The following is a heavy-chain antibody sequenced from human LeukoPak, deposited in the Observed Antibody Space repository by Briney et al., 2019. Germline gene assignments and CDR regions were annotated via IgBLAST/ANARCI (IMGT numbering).Heavy chain of an antibody. CDR1: GGSISTYY. Sequence: PPETLSLTCTVSGGSISTYYWSWIRQPPGEGLEWIGSIYYSGTTNSNPSLKSRATILVDTSKNHLSLKVSSVTAADTAVYYCARGASGTLYDAFDIWGQGTMVTVSS. CDR2: IYYSGTT. D-gene: IGHD1-26*01. V-gene: IGHV4-59*01. J-gene: IGHJ3*02. CDR3: ARGASGTLYDAFDI.